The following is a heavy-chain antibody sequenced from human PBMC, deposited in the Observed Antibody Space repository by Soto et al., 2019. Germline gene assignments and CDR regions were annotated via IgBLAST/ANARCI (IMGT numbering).Heavy chain of an antibody. CDR1: GFTFSSYA. J-gene: IGHJ4*02. D-gene: IGHD6-6*01. Sequence: GGSLRLSCAASGFTFSSYAMSWVRQAPGKGLEWVSAISGSGGSTYYADSVKGRFTVSRDNSKNTLYLQMNSLRAEDTAVYYCAKDEQLVPLYYFDYWGQGTLVTVSS. CDR3: AKDEQLVPLYYFDY. CDR2: ISGSGGST. V-gene: IGHV3-23*01.